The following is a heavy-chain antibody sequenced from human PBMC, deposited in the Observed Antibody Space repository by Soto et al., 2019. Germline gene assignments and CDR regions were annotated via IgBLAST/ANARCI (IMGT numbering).Heavy chain of an antibody. Sequence: GGSLRLSCAASGFTFSSYAMSWVRQAPGKGLEWVSAISGSGGSTYYADSVKGRFTISRDNSKNTLYLQMNSLRAEDTAVYYCAKEAYCSGGSCPLGFDYWGQGTLVTVSS. CDR2: ISGSGGST. CDR3: AKEAYCSGGSCPLGFDY. V-gene: IGHV3-23*01. D-gene: IGHD2-15*01. J-gene: IGHJ4*02. CDR1: GFTFSSYA.